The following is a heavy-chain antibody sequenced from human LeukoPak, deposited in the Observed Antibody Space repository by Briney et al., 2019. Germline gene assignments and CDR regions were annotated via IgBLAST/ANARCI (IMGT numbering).Heavy chain of an antibody. D-gene: IGHD7-27*01. CDR2: INPNSGGT. CDR3: ARDRAGVSDY. V-gene: IGHV1-2*02. CDR1: GYTFTGYC. J-gene: IGHJ4*02. Sequence: ASVEVSCKASGYTFTGYCMHWVRQAPGQGLEWMGWINPNSGGTNYAQKFQGRVTMTRDTSISTAYMELSRLRSDDTAVYYCARDRAGVSDYWGQGTLVTVSS.